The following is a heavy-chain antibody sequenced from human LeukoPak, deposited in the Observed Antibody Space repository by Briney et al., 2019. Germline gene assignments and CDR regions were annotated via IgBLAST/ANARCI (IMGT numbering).Heavy chain of an antibody. J-gene: IGHJ5*02. CDR2: INSDGTTT. D-gene: IGHD2-2*01. Sequence: GGSLRLSCAASGFTPSSYWVHWVRQAPGKGLVWVSRINSDGTTTTYADSVKGRFTISRDNAKNTLYLQMNSLRGDDTAVYYCARGRGSTSFLGGWFDPWGQGTLVTVSS. CDR1: GFTPSSYW. V-gene: IGHV3-74*01. CDR3: ARGRGSTSFLGGWFDP.